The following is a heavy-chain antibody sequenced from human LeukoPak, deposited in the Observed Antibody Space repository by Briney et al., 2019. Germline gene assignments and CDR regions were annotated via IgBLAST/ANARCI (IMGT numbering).Heavy chain of an antibody. CDR1: GASINTHFYY. CDR2: IYYSGST. D-gene: IGHD3-22*01. J-gene: IGHJ5*02. Sequence: SETLSLTCTVSGASINTHFYYWSWIRQPPGKGLEWIGYIYYSGSTNYNPSLKSRVTISVDTSKNQFSLKLSSVTAADTAVYYCARGGDYYDSSGYYYWFDPWGQGTLVTVSS. CDR3: ARGGDYYDSSGYYYWFDP. V-gene: IGHV4-61*01.